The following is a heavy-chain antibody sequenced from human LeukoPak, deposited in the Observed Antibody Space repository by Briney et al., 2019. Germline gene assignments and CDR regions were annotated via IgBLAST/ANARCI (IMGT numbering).Heavy chain of an antibody. CDR2: ISYDGSNK. J-gene: IGHJ6*02. D-gene: IGHD5-18*01. Sequence: GGSLRLSCAASGFTFSSYAMHWVRQAPGKGLEWVAVISYDGSNKYYADSVKGRFTISRDNSKNTLYLQMNSLRAEDTAVYYCATLDTAMVTSYYYYGMDVWGQGITVTVSS. CDR3: ATLDTAMVTSYYYYGMDV. V-gene: IGHV3-30*04. CDR1: GFTFSSYA.